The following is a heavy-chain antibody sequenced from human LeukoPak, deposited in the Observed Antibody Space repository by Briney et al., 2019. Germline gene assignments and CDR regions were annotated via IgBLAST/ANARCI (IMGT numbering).Heavy chain of an antibody. V-gene: IGHV3-21*01. J-gene: IGHJ4*02. CDR2: ISSSSSYI. CDR3: ARDSGYYGSGSYHN. CDR1: GFTFSSYS. Sequence: GGSLRLSRAASGFTFSSYSMNWVRQAPGKGLEWVSSISSSSSYIYYADSVKGRFNISRDNAKNSLYLQMNSLRAEDTAVYYCARDSGYYGSGSYHNWGQGTLVTVSS. D-gene: IGHD3-10*01.